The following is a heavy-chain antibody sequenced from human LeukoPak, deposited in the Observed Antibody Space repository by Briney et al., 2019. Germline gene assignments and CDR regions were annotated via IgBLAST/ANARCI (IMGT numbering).Heavy chain of an antibody. V-gene: IGHV3-48*01. J-gene: IGHJ3*01. CDR3: ARDSGYHYDVFDV. CDR2: ISASGTTI. CDR1: GFNFNIYS. D-gene: IGHD3-22*01. Sequence: GGSLRLSSAASGFNFNIYSLNWVRPAPGRGLEWVSYISASGTTIYYAYSVKGRFTISRDDAKRSLYLQMNSLRVEDTAVYYCARDSGYHYDVFDVWGQGTKVTVSS.